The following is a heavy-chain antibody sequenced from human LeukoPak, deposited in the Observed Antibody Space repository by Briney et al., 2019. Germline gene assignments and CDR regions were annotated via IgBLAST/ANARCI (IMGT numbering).Heavy chain of an antibody. CDR1: GGSISSSSYY. Sequence: SETLSLTCTVSGGSISSSSYYWGWIRQPPGKGLEWIGRIYTSGSTNYNPSLKSRVTMSVDTSKNQFSLKLSSVTAADTAVYYYARGGGYDSDYWGQGTLVTVSS. CDR2: IYTSGST. D-gene: IGHD5-12*01. V-gene: IGHV4-61*05. CDR3: ARGGGYDSDY. J-gene: IGHJ4*02.